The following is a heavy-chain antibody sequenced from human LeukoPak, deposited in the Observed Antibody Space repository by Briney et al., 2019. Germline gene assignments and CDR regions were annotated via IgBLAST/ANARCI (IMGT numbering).Heavy chain of an antibody. J-gene: IGHJ4*02. V-gene: IGHV3-33*08. CDR1: GFTFSVYG. CDR3: ARGRLSMVRAPFDY. CDR2: IWYDGSNE. D-gene: IGHD3-10*01. Sequence: GGSLRLSSAASGFTFSVYGMYWVRQAPGKGPEWVAVIWYDGSNEYYGGSVKGRFTISRDNSKNTLYLQMNSLRAEDTAVYYCARGRLSMVRAPFDYWGQGTLVTVSS.